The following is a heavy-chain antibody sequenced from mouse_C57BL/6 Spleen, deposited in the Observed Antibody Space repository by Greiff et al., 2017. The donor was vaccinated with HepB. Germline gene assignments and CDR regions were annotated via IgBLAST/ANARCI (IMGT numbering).Heavy chain of an antibody. CDR2: IDPSDSET. D-gene: IGHD1-1*01. J-gene: IGHJ4*01. V-gene: IGHV1-52*01. Sequence: QVQLQQPGAELVRPGSSVKLSCKASGYTFTSYWMHWVKQRPIQGLEWIGNIDPSDSETHYNQKFKDKATLTVDKSSSTGYMQLSSLTSEDSAVYYCARGATVVADYYAMDYWGQGTSVTVSS. CDR3: ARGATVVADYYAMDY. CDR1: GYTFTSYW.